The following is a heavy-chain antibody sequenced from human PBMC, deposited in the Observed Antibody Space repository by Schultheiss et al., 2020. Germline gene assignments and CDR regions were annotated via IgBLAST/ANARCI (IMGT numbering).Heavy chain of an antibody. D-gene: IGHD3-16*01. V-gene: IGHV3-30*18. J-gene: IGHJ3*01. CDR3: VKGIYGDYVGDLDV. Sequence: GESLKIACAASGFTFSSYSMNWVRQAPGKGLEWVAVISYDGSNKYYADSVKGRFTISRDNSKNILFLQMNSLRVDDTAVYYCVKGIYGDYVGDLDVWGQGTMV. CDR1: GFTFSSYS. CDR2: ISYDGSNK.